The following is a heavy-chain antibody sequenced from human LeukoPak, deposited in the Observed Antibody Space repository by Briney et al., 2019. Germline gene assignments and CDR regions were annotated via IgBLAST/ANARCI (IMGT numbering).Heavy chain of an antibody. CDR2: MTSTGGET. CDR3: ARVDTVMAYYFDL. V-gene: IGHV3-23*01. Sequence: GGSLRLSCAASGFTFAGYSMSWVRQAPGKGLEWVSSMTSTGGETYYADAVKGRFTISRDNSRNTLYLQMNSLRAEDTAVYYCARVDTVMAYYFDLWGQGTLVTVSS. CDR1: GFTFAGYS. D-gene: IGHD5-18*01. J-gene: IGHJ4*02.